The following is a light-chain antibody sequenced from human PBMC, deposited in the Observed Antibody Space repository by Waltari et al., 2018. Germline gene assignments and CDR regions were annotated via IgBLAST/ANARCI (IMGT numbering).Light chain of an antibody. CDR2: DVT. J-gene: IGLJ3*02. CDR3: SSYTEISTVV. CDR1: RGDVGGYNY. Sequence: QSALTQPASVSGSPGQSITISCTGTRGDVGGYNYVSWYQLHPGKAPKLVIYDVTNRPSGVSSRFSGSKSGNTASLTISGLQAEDEADYYCSSYTEISTVVFGGGTKLIVL. V-gene: IGLV2-14*03.